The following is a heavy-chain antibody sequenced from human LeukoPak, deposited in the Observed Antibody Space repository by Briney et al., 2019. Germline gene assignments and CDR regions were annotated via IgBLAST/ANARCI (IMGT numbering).Heavy chain of an antibody. CDR1: GYTFTSYG. CDR2: ISAYNGNT. J-gene: IGHJ4*02. V-gene: IGHV1-18*01. CDR3: ARVENSIVSDGYFDY. Sequence: ASVKVSCKASGYTFTSYGISWVRQAPGQGLEWMGWISAYNGNTNYAQKLQGRVTMTTDTSTSTAYMELRSLRSDDTAVYYCARVENSIVSDGYFDYRGQGTLVTVSS. D-gene: IGHD3-22*01.